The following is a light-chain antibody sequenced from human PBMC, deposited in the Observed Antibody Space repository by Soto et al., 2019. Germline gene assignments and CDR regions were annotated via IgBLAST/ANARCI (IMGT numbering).Light chain of an antibody. CDR3: SSYTSSSTPAV. CDR2: EVT. J-gene: IGLJ1*01. V-gene: IGLV2-14*01. CDR1: RSGVGGYNC. Sequence: QSALSQTASVSGSSGQSITISFHGTRSGVGGYNCLSWSQQHPDRAPNIMIYEVTNQPSGLTNRFSGSESGNTGSLTISVLQVEEEADYYCSSYTSSSTPAVFGTGT.